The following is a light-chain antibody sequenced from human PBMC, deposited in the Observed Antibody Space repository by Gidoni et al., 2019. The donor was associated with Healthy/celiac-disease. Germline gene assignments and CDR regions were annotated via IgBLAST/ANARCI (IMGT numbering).Light chain of an antibody. Sequence: AIPLTSSPSSLSASAGYRVTITCRASHGIRSALAWYQQKSGKAPKLLIYDASSLESGVPSRFNGSGSGTDSTRTSSSLQPEDLATYDGQQVNSDPPLTFGGGTKVEIK. CDR1: HGIRSA. CDR3: QQVNSDPPLT. CDR2: DAS. J-gene: IGKJ4*01. V-gene: IGKV1-13*02.